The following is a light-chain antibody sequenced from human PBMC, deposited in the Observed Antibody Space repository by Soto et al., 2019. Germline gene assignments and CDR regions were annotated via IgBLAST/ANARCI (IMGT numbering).Light chain of an antibody. Sequence: IVMTQSPGTLSVSPGERATLSCRASQNIGNKVGWYQQKPGQAPRLLIYGASTRATGIPARFTGSASGTEFTLTISSLQSEDFAVYYCQQYGSSALTFGGGTKVDIK. J-gene: IGKJ4*01. V-gene: IGKV3-15*01. CDR3: QQYGSSALT. CDR1: QNIGNK. CDR2: GAS.